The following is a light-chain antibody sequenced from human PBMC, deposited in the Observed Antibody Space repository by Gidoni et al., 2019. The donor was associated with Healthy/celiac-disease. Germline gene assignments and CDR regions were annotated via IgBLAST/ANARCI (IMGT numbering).Light chain of an antibody. CDR1: QSVSTY. CDR3: HQRSNWPFT. Sequence: EIVLTQSPATLSSSPGERATLSCRASQSVSTYLAWYQQKPGQAPRLLIYDASNRATGIPARFSGSRSGTDFTLTISSLESEDFAVYYCHQRSNWPFTFXQXTKLEIK. V-gene: IGKV3-11*01. J-gene: IGKJ2*01. CDR2: DAS.